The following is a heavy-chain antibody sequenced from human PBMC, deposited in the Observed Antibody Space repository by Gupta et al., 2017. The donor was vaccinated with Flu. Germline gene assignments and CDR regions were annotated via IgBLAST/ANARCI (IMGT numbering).Heavy chain of an antibody. CDR1: GGSINRNPYY. CDR2: IYYSGNT. D-gene: IGHD2-15*01. Sequence: QLQLQESGPGLVKPSETLSLTCIVSGGSINRNPYYWGWIRQPPGKGLEWIGSIYYSGNTYYNPSLKSRVTISVDTSKNHFSLKLSSVTAADTAVYYCARHFVGYCSGGTCYDENDYWGQGPLVTVSS. V-gene: IGHV4-39*01. J-gene: IGHJ4*02. CDR3: ARHFVGYCSGGTCYDENDY.